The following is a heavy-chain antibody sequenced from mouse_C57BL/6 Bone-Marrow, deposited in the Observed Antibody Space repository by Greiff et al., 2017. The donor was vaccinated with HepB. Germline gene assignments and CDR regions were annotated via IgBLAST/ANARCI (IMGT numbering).Heavy chain of an antibody. V-gene: IGHV1-81*01. D-gene: IGHD1-1*01. Sequence: QVQLQQSGAEPARPGASVKLSCKASGYTFTSYGISWVKQRTGQGLEWIGEIYPRSGNTYYNEKFKGKATLTADKSSSTAYMELRSLTSEDSAVYFCARATVVVPYYAMDYWGQGTSVTVSS. CDR2: IYPRSGNT. CDR1: GYTFTSYG. J-gene: IGHJ4*01. CDR3: ARATVVVPYYAMDY.